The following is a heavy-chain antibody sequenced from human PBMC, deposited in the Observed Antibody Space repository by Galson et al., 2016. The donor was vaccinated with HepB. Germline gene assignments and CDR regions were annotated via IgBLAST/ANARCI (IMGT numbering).Heavy chain of an antibody. D-gene: IGHD6-19*01. J-gene: IGHJ4*02. Sequence: SVKVSCKASGYAFTTYDITWVRQAPGQGLEWMGWMNPYSGNTGYARRFQGRLTMTRSTSISTAYMELTTLTSDDTAVYYCARVGDTSAWGYWGQGTLVTVSS. V-gene: IGHV1-8*01. CDR2: MNPYSGNT. CDR1: GYAFTTYD. CDR3: ARVGDTSAWGY.